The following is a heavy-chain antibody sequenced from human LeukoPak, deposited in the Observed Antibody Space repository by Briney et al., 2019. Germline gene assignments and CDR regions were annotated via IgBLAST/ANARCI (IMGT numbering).Heavy chain of an antibody. CDR3: ARKDRYYYGSGSYGIDY. Sequence: SETLSLTCAVYGGSFSGYYWSWIRQPPGKGLEWIGEINHSGSTNYNPSLKSRVTISVDTSKNQFSLKLSSVTAADTAVYYCARKDRYYYGSGSYGIDYWGQGTLVIVSS. J-gene: IGHJ4*02. CDR2: INHSGST. CDR1: GGSFSGYY. V-gene: IGHV4-34*01. D-gene: IGHD3-10*01.